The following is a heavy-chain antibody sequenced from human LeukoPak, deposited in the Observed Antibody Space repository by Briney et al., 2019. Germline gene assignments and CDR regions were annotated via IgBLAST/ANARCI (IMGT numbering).Heavy chain of an antibody. D-gene: IGHD1-26*01. CDR3: AMVVGYMDV. CDR1: GGSISSSSYY. V-gene: IGHV4-39*01. CDR2: IYYSGST. Sequence: PSETLSLTCTVPGGSISSSSYYWGWIRQPPGKGLEWIGSIYYSGSTYYNPSLKSRVTISVDTSKNQFSLKLSSVTAADTAVYYCAMVVGYMDVWGKGTTVTVSS. J-gene: IGHJ6*03.